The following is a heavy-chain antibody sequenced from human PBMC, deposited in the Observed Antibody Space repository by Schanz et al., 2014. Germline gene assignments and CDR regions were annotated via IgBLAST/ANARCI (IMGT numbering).Heavy chain of an antibody. CDR1: GFTFSSYW. D-gene: IGHD5-12*01. CDR2: IKHDGGEK. V-gene: IGHV3-7*01. CDR3: VRIYSGYSGGYLDY. Sequence: EVQLVESGGGLVQPGGSLRLSCAASGFTFSSYWMSWVRQAPGKGLEWVANIKHDGGEKYYVDSLKGRFTISRDNAKTSLYLQMSRLRAEDTAVYYCVRIYSGYSGGYLDYWGQGTLVTVSS. J-gene: IGHJ4*02.